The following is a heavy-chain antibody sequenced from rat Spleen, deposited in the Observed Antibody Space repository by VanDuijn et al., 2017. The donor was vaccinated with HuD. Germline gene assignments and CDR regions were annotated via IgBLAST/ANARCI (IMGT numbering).Heavy chain of an antibody. D-gene: IGHD1-11*01. CDR3: ARQRDGGYPSGGVMDA. Sequence: EVQLVESDGGLVQPGRSLKLSCAASGFTFSDYYMAWVRQAPTKGLEWVATISYDGSSTYYRDSVKGRFTISRDNAKSTLYLQMDSLRSEDTATYYCARQRDGGYPSGGVMDAWGQGASVTVSS. CDR2: ISYDGSST. CDR1: GFTFSDYY. V-gene: IGHV5-29*01. J-gene: IGHJ4*01.